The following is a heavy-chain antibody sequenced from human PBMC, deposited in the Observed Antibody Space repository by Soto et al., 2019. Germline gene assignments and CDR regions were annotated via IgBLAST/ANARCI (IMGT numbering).Heavy chain of an antibody. CDR3: AKDRWGSIATGSSFES. J-gene: IGHJ4*02. V-gene: IGHV3-23*01. CDR2: ISDTGGST. Sequence: GGALRLSCAAPGFPFCNYALNWGRPAPGEGLEWVSGISDTGGSTYYGDSVRGRFTISRDNSKNTLYLQMISLRVEDTAVYFCAKDRWGSIATGSSFESWGQGALVTVSS. CDR1: GFPFCNYA. D-gene: IGHD6-25*01.